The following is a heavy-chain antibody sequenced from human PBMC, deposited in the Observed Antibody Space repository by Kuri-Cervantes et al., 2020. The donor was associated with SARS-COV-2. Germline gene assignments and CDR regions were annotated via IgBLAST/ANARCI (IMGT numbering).Heavy chain of an antibody. J-gene: IGHJ6*03. V-gene: IGHV3-74*01. CDR2: INSDGSST. CDR3: AREYCSSTSCYLNYMDA. Sequence: GESLKISCAASGFTFSSYWMHWVRQAPGKGLVWVSRINSDGSSTSYADSVKGRFTISRDNAKNTLYLQMNSLRAEDTAVYYCAREYCSSTSCYLNYMDAWGKGTTVTVSS. CDR1: GFTFSSYW. D-gene: IGHD2-2*01.